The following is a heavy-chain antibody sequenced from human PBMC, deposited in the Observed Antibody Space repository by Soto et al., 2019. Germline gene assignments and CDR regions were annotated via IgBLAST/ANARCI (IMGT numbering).Heavy chain of an antibody. CDR3: ARSAYYYDSSGYYPPGY. V-gene: IGHV4-59*01. D-gene: IGHD3-22*01. CDR1: GGSINNYY. Sequence: TSETLSLTCTVSGGSINNYYWSWIRQPPGKGLEWIGYIYDSGSTHYNPSLESRVTISEDTSRNQFSLKLSSVTAADTAVYYCARSAYYYDSSGYYPPGYWGQGTLVTVSS. CDR2: IYDSGST. J-gene: IGHJ4*02.